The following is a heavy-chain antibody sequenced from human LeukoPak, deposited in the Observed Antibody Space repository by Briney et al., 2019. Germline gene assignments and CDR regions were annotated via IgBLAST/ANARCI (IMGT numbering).Heavy chain of an antibody. V-gene: IGHV4-34*01. J-gene: IGHJ4*02. Sequence: PSETLSLTCAVYGGSFSGYYWSWIRQPPGKGLEWIGEINHSGSTNYNPSLKSRVTISVDTSKNQFSLKLSSVTAADTAVYYCARGLVVPAAICPRIDYWGQGTLVTVSS. CDR1: GGSFSGYY. CDR3: ARGLVVPAAICPRIDY. CDR2: INHSGST. D-gene: IGHD2-2*02.